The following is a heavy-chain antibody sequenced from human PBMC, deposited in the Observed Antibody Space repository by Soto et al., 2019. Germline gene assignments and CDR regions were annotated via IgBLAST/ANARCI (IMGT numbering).Heavy chain of an antibody. CDR1: GFTFSSYA. CDR2: IGASGAGT. CDR3: ALRKTGSYFDY. J-gene: IGHJ4*02. V-gene: IGHV3-23*01. Sequence: GGPLRLSCAASGFTFSSYAMSWVRQAPGKGLECVSGIGASGAGTYYADSVKGRFTISRDNSKNTLHLQMNSLRAEDTAVYYCALRKTGSYFDYWGQGTLVTVYS. D-gene: IGHD1-26*01.